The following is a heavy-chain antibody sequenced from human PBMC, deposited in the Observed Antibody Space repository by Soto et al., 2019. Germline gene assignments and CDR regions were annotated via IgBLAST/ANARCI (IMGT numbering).Heavy chain of an antibody. CDR1: GFTFSSYA. D-gene: IGHD2-8*01. CDR3: AKNGGGSPLRHLDY. V-gene: IGHV3-23*01. Sequence: EVQLLESGGGLVQPGGSLRLSCAASGFTFSSYAMSWVRQAPGKGLEWVSAISGSGGSTYYADSVKGRFTISRDNSKNTLYLQMNSLRAEDTAVYHCAKNGGGSPLRHLDYWGQGTLVTVSS. CDR2: ISGSGGST. J-gene: IGHJ4*02.